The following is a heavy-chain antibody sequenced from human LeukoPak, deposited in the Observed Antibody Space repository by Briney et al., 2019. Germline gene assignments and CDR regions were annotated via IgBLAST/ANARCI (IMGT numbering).Heavy chain of an antibody. CDR2: ISSSSSYI. J-gene: IGHJ4*02. CDR1: GFTFSSYS. Sequence: PGRSLRLSCAASGFTFSSYSMNWVRQAPGKGLEWVSSISSSSSYIYYADSVKGRFTISRDNAKNSLYLQMNSLRAEDTAVYYCAREEEVGATYFDYWGQGTLVTVSS. V-gene: IGHV3-21*01. D-gene: IGHD1-26*01. CDR3: AREEEVGATYFDY.